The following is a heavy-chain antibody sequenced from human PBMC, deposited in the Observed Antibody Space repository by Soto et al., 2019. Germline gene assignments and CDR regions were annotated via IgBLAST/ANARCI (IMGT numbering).Heavy chain of an antibody. Sequence: SETLSLTCAVYGGSFSGYYWTWIRQPAGKGLEWIGRIYSSGSTKYNPSLQSRVTMSLDTSKNQFSLRLTSVTAADTAVYYCARGQRFSDWFDPWGQGTLVTVSS. CDR1: GGSFSGYY. CDR3: ARGQRFSDWFDP. J-gene: IGHJ5*02. V-gene: IGHV4-59*10. CDR2: IYSSGST. D-gene: IGHD3-3*01.